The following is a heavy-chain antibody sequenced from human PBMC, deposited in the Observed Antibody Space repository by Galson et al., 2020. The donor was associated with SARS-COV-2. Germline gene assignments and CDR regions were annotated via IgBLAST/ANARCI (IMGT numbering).Heavy chain of an antibody. J-gene: IGHJ3*02. CDR2: ISYDGSNK. CDR3: ARSKSGSYCVSFDI. D-gene: IGHD1-26*01. V-gene: IGHV3-30-3*01. CDR1: GFTFSSYA. Sequence: GESLKISCAASGFTFSSYAMHWVRQAPGKGLEWVAVISYDGSNKYYADSVKGRFTISRDNSKNTLYLQMNSLRAEDTAVYYCARSKSGSYCVSFDIWGQGTMVTVSS.